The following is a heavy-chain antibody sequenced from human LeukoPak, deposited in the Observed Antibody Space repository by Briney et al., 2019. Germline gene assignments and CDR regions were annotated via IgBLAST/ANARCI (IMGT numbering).Heavy chain of an antibody. D-gene: IGHD2-21*01. Sequence: GESLKISCKGSGYRFTTYWIGWVRQMPGKGLEWMGIIYPGDSNTRYSPSFQGQVTISVDKSISTAYLQWSSLKASDTAMYYCARQGVVIANYYMDVWGKGTTVTVSS. J-gene: IGHJ6*03. V-gene: IGHV5-51*01. CDR2: IYPGDSNT. CDR3: ARQGVVIANYYMDV. CDR1: GYRFTTYW.